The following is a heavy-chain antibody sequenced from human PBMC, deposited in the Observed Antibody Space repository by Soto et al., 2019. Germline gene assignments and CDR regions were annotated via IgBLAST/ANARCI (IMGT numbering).Heavy chain of an antibody. CDR2: IYHSGST. CDR3: ARYNAASGTYYFDY. Sequence: SETLSLTCAVSGGSISSGGYSWSWIRQPPGKGLEWIGYIYHSGSTYYNPSLRSRVTMSVDMSKSQFSLRLTSVTAADTAVYYCARYNAASGTYYFDYWGQGALVTVSS. D-gene: IGHD6-13*01. V-gene: IGHV4-30-2*01. J-gene: IGHJ4*02. CDR1: GGSISSGGYS.